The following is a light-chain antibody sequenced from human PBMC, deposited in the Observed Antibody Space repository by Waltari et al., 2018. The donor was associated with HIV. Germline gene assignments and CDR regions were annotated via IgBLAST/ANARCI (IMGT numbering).Light chain of an antibody. V-gene: IGLV2-14*01. CDR2: DVS. J-gene: IGLJ2*01. CDR3: SSYTSSSTVV. Sequence: QSALNQPASVSGSPGQSIIISCTGTSSDVGGYKSVSWYQQHPGKAPKLMIYDVSNRPSGVSNRFSGSKSGNTASLTISGLQAEDEADYYCSSYTSSSTVVFGGGTKLTVL. CDR1: SSDVGGYKS.